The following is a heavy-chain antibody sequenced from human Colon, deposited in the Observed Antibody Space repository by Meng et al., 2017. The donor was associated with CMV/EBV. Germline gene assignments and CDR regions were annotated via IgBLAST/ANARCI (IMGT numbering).Heavy chain of an antibody. CDR2: SGRGGDV. V-gene: IGHV3-69-1*01. CDR3: ARDANGDCRSTSCYWFDY. Sequence: GESLKISCAASGFTFTNAWMNWVRQAPGKGLEWIAHSGRGGDVVYGDSVQGRFIISRDNDKNLLYLQMSDVRAEDTAVYYCARDANGDCRSTSCYWFDYWGQGTLVTVSS. J-gene: IGHJ4*02. CDR1: GFTFTNAW. D-gene: IGHD2-2*03.